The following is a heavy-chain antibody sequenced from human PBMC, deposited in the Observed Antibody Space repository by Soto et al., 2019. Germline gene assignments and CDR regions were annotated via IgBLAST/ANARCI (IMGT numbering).Heavy chain of an antibody. CDR3: ARGGVSSSWQDYFDY. J-gene: IGHJ4*02. CDR1: GYTFTSYA. Sequence: QVQLVQSGAEEKKPGASVKVSCKASGYTFTSYAMHWVRQAPGQRLEWMGWINAGNGNTKYSQKFQGRVTITRDTSARTAYMELSSLRSEDTAVYYCARGGVSSSWQDYFDYWGQGTLVTVSS. D-gene: IGHD6-13*01. CDR2: INAGNGNT. V-gene: IGHV1-3*05.